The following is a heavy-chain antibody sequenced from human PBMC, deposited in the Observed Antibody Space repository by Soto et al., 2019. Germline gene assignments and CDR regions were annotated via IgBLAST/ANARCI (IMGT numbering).Heavy chain of an antibody. V-gene: IGHV3-30*03. CDR2: ISYDGSNK. D-gene: IGHD1-26*01. CDR1: GFTFSSYG. Sequence: GGSLRLSCAASGFTFSSYGMHWVRQAPGKGLEWVAVISYDGSNKYYADSVKGRFTISRDNSKNTLYLQMNSLRAEDTAVYYCASSGSYYFRRAPFAYWGHGTLVTVSS. J-gene: IGHJ4*01. CDR3: ASSGSYYFRRAPFAY.